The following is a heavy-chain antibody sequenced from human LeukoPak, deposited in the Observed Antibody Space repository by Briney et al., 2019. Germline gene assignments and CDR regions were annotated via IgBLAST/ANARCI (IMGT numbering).Heavy chain of an antibody. CDR1: GFTVRNNY. CDR2: IYSGGST. D-gene: IGHD1-26*01. J-gene: IGHJ3*02. V-gene: IGHV3-53*01. CDR3: ARGVGQDAFDI. Sequence: GGSLRLSCAASGFTVRNNYMSWVRQAPGEGLEWVSVIYSGGSTYYADSVKGRFTFSKDNSRNTLYLQMTDLRVEDTAVYYCARGVGQDAFDIWGQGTMVTVSS.